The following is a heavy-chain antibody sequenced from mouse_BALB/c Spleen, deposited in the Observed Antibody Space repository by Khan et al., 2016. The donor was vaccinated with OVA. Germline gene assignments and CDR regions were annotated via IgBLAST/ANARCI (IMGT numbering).Heavy chain of an antibody. Sequence: QIQLVQSGPVLKKPGETVKISCKASGYTFTNYGMNWVKQAPGKGLKWMGWINTYTGEPTYADDFKGRFAFSLETSANTAYLQINNLKNEDTATYFCARSASYWFCDVWGAGTTVTVSS. CDR2: INTYTGEP. D-gene: IGHD6-1*01. CDR3: ARSASYWFCDV. V-gene: IGHV9-3-1*01. J-gene: IGHJ1*01. CDR1: GYTFTNYG.